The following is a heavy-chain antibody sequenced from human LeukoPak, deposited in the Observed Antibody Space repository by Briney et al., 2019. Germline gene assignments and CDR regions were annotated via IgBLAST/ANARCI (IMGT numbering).Heavy chain of an antibody. CDR2: ILFDGSIR. CDR1: GFSFTSYA. J-gene: IGHJ4*02. D-gene: IGHD6-13*01. Sequence: PGGSLRLSCAASGFSFTSYAMHWVRQTPGKGLEWVSVILFDGSIRYYADSVKGRFTISRDNSKNTLYLQMNSLRAEDTAVYYCARVGRIAAATPGYFDYWGQGTLVTVSS. CDR3: ARVGRIAAATPGYFDY. V-gene: IGHV3-30*14.